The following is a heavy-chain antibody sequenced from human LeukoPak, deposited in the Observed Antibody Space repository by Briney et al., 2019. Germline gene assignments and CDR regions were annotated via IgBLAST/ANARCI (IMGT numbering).Heavy chain of an antibody. D-gene: IGHD5-18*01. Sequence: GGSLRLSCAASGFTFSSYAMSWVRQAPGKGLEWVSAISGSGGSTYYADSVKGRFTISRDNSKNTLYLQMNGLRAEDTAVYYCARALDTAMDHYGMDVWGQGTTVTVSS. CDR3: ARALDTAMDHYGMDV. J-gene: IGHJ6*02. CDR2: ISGSGGST. V-gene: IGHV3-23*01. CDR1: GFTFSSYA.